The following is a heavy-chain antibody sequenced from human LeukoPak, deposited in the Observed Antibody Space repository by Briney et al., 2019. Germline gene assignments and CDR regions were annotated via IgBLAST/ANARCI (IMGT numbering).Heavy chain of an antibody. Sequence: ASVKVSCKASGSTFTDYYMHWVRQAPGQGLEWMGWINLNSGGTNYAQKFQDRVSMTRDTSISTAYMQLSRLRSDDTAVYYCARSPHILTGENFDYWGHGTLLTVSS. V-gene: IGHV1-2*02. CDR2: INLNSGGT. CDR3: ARSPHILTGENFDY. CDR1: GSTFTDYY. D-gene: IGHD3-9*01. J-gene: IGHJ4*01.